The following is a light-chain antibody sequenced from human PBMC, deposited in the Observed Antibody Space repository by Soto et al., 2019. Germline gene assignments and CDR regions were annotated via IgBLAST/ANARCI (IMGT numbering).Light chain of an antibody. Sequence: SYELTQPLSVSVAPVQTAGITCGGYEIGTKTVHWYQQKPGQAPVLVISRDTSRPSGIPERFSGSNSGHTATLTISRAQVEDEADYFCQVWDTHIVVFGGGTKVTVL. V-gene: IGLV3-9*01. J-gene: IGLJ3*02. CDR1: EIGTKT. CDR3: QVWDTHIVV. CDR2: RDT.